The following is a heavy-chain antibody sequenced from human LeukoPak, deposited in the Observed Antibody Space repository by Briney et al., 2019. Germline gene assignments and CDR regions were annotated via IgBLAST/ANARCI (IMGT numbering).Heavy chain of an antibody. CDR2: IYHSGST. V-gene: IGHV4-38-2*02. Sequence: SETLSLTCTVSGYSISSGYYWGWIRQPPGKGLEWIGSIYHSGSTYYNPSLKSRVTISVDTSKNQFSLKLSSVTAADTAVYYCAREGAGGWYNYWGQGTLVTVSS. CDR1: GYSISSGYY. CDR3: AREGAGGWYNY. D-gene: IGHD6-19*01. J-gene: IGHJ4*02.